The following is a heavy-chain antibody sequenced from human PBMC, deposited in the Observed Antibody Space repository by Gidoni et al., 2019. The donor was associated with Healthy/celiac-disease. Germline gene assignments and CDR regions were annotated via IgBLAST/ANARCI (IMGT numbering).Heavy chain of an antibody. D-gene: IGHD4-17*01. Sequence: QVQLQESGPGLVKPSETLSLTCTVSGGSISSYYWSWIRQPPGKGLEWIGYIYYSGSTNYNPSLKSRVTISVDTSKNQFSLKLSSVTAADTAVYYCARLFDYGGSYLDYWGQGTLVTVSS. CDR3: ARLFDYGGSYLDY. V-gene: IGHV4-59*08. CDR2: IYYSGST. CDR1: GGSISSYY. J-gene: IGHJ4*02.